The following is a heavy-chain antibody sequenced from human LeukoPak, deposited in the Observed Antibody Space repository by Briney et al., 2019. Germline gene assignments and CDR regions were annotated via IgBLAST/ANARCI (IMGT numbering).Heavy chain of an antibody. J-gene: IGHJ3*02. Sequence: GGSLRLSCAASGITFSRFWMSWVRQAPGKGLQWVANINQDGSEKHYVDSVKGRFTISRDNAENSLYLQMNSLRAEDTAVYYCARDLGYCSGGSCYSDAFDIWGQGTMVTVSS. CDR3: ARDLGYCSGGSCYSDAFDI. D-gene: IGHD2-15*01. CDR2: INQDGSEK. CDR1: GITFSRFW. V-gene: IGHV3-7*03.